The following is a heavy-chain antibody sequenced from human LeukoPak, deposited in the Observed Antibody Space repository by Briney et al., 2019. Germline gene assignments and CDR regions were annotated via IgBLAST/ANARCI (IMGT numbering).Heavy chain of an antibody. J-gene: IGHJ4*02. V-gene: IGHV4-39*01. D-gene: IGHD1-26*01. CDR3: ARLTPYSGSPLGDY. CDR1: GGSISSSSNF. CDR2: ISYSGST. Sequence: PSETLSLTCTVSGGSISSSSNFRGWIRQPPGKGLEWIGSISYSGSTYYNPSLKSRVTISVDTSKNQFSLKLSSVTAADTAVYYCARLTPYSGSPLGDYWGLGTLVTVSS.